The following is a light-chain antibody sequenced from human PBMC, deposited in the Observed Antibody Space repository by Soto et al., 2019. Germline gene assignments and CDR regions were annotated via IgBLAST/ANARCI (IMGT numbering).Light chain of an antibody. J-gene: IGKJ1*01. CDR3: QQYGSSRT. Sequence: EIVLTQSPGTLSLSPGERATLSCRASQSVSSNNLAWYQQKPGQAPRLLIYGTSTRATGIPDRFSGSGSGTDFTLIISRLEPEDFAVYSCQQYGSSRTFGQGTKVEIK. CDR2: GTS. V-gene: IGKV3-20*01. CDR1: QSVSSNN.